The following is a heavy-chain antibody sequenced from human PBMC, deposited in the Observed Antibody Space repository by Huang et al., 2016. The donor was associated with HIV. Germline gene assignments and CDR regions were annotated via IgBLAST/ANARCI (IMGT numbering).Heavy chain of an antibody. CDR1: EYTLPELS. J-gene: IGHJ4*02. V-gene: IGHV1-24*01. Sequence: QVQLVQSRAEVKKPGASVKFSCKVSEYTLPELSIHWVRQPPGKGLEWMGWCDPEMGETIYAQKFQGRVTMTEDTSTETAFMELSGLRPEDTAVYYCATGFDVFFDFWGQGTLVTVSS. CDR3: ATGFDVFFDF. D-gene: IGHD3-9*01. CDR2: CDPEMGET.